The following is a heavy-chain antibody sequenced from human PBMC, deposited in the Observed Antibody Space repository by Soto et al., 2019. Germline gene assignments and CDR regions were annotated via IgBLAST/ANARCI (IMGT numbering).Heavy chain of an antibody. J-gene: IGHJ6*02. CDR2: TFYSPKWYN. D-gene: IGHD1-26*01. Sequence: SQTLSLTCVISGDSVYSNNDGRNRIGQSQSRGVECLGRTFYSPKWYNDYAVSLKGRISINADTSKNQFYLQLNSVTPADTAVYYCARVEYTVWEYSQCMDVPGQGPLVTVSS. V-gene: IGHV6-1*01. CDR1: GDSVYSNNDG. CDR3: ARVEYTVWEYSQCMDV.